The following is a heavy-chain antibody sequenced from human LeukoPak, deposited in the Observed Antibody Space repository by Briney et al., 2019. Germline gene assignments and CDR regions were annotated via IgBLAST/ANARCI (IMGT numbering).Heavy chain of an antibody. Sequence: ASVKVSCKASGYIFTSYGISWVRQAPGQGLEWMGWISAYNGNTNYAQKLQGRVTMTTDTSTSTAYMELRSLRSDDTAVYYCATTGNTIFGVVSPFDYWGQGTLVTVSS. V-gene: IGHV1-18*01. CDR3: ATTGNTIFGVVSPFDY. CDR2: ISAYNGNT. CDR1: GYIFTSYG. J-gene: IGHJ4*02. D-gene: IGHD3-3*01.